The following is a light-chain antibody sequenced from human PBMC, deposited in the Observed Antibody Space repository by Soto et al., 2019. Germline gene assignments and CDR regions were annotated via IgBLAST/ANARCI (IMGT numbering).Light chain of an antibody. Sequence: EVLLTQSPGTLSLSPGDTATLSCRASQSLCNPCLAWYQQKPGQAPRLLIHGVSNRATGVPDKFSGSGSGTDFTLTISRLEPEDFAVYYCQQYPNSPLTFGGGTKVEF. J-gene: IGKJ4*01. V-gene: IGKV3-20*01. CDR3: QQYPNSPLT. CDR2: GVS. CDR1: QSLCNPC.